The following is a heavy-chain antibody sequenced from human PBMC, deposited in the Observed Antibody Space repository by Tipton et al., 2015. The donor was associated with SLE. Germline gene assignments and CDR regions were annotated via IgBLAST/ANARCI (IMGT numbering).Heavy chain of an antibody. D-gene: IGHD5-12*01. CDR1: GFSISSDGFY. CDR2: IYYTGTT. Sequence: TLSLTCTVSGFSISSDGFYWCWIRQHPDKVLEWIGYIYYTGTTQYNPSLKSRLTISLDTSKNQFSLRLSSVTAADTATYYCARAGEYGDYEATDYWGQGTLVTVSS. CDR3: ARAGEYGDYEATDY. J-gene: IGHJ4*02. V-gene: IGHV4-31*03.